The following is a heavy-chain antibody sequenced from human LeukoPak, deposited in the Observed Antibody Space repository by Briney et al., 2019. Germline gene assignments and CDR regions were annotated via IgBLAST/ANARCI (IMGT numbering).Heavy chain of an antibody. D-gene: IGHD1-26*01. CDR3: ARHWFSGSYYPRYDV. CDR2: IYYSGNT. J-gene: IGHJ4*02. Sequence: SETLSLTCSVSGGSISSSSYYWDWVRQPPGTGLEWIGNIYYSGNTHYNSSLRSRVSISVDTSKNQFSLKLTSVTAADTAVYYCARHWFSGSYYPRYDVWGQGTLVTVSS. V-gene: IGHV4-39*01. CDR1: GGSISSSSYY.